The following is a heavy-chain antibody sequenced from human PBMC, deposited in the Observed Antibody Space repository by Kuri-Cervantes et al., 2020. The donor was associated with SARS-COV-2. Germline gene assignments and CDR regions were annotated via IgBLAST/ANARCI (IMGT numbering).Heavy chain of an antibody. CDR1: GYTFTGYY. J-gene: IGHJ4*02. Sequence: ASVKVSCKASGYTFTGYYMHWVRQAPGQGLEWMGWINPNSGGTNYAQKFQGRVTMTRGTSISTAYMELSRLRSDDTAVYYCATTIFGVVPLGYGWNYWGQGTLVTVSS. CDR3: ATTIFGVVPLGYGWNY. V-gene: IGHV1-2*02. CDR2: INPNSGGT. D-gene: IGHD3-3*01.